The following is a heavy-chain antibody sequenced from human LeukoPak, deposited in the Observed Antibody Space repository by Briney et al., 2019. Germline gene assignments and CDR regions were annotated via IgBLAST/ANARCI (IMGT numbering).Heavy chain of an antibody. CDR3: ASKSGYNRAFDI. V-gene: IGHV4-38-2*02. CDR2: IYHSGST. D-gene: IGHD5-12*01. CDR1: GYSISSGYY. J-gene: IGHJ3*02. Sequence: SETLSLTCTVSGYSISSGYYWGWIRQPPGKGLEWIGSIYHSGSTYYNPSLKSRVTISVDTSKNQFSLKLSSVTAADTAVYYCASKSGYNRAFDIWGQGTMVTVSS.